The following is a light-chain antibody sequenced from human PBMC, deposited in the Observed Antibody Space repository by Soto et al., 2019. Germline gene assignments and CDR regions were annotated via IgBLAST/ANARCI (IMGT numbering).Light chain of an antibody. CDR2: RNN. J-gene: IGLJ2*01. Sequence: QSVLTQPPSASGTPGQRVTISCSGSSSNIGYNYVYWYQQLPGTAPKLLIYRNNLRPSGIPDRFSGSKSGTSASLAISGLRSEDEADYYCAAWDDSLSGLVFGGGTKLTVL. CDR1: SSNIGYNY. V-gene: IGLV1-47*01. CDR3: AAWDDSLSGLV.